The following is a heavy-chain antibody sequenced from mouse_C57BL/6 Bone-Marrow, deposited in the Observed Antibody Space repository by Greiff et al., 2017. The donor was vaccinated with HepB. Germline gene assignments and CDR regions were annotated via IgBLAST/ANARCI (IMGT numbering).Heavy chain of an antibody. CDR2: INYDGSST. D-gene: IGHD1-1*01. CDR1: GFTFSDYY. CDR3: ARVKGYGSSSYAMDY. Sequence: EVMLVESEGGLVQPGSSMKLSCTASGFTFSDYYMAWVRQVPEKGLEWVANINYDGSSTYYLDSLKSRFIISRDNAKNILYLQMSSLKSEDTATYYCARVKGYGSSSYAMDYWGQGTSVTVSS. V-gene: IGHV5-16*01. J-gene: IGHJ4*01.